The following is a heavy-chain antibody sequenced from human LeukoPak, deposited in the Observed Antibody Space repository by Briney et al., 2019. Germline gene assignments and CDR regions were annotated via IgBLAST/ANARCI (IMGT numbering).Heavy chain of an antibody. Sequence: PSETLSLTCTVSGGSISNGDHYWSWIRQHPGKGLEWIGYIYYSGSTYYNPSLKSRVTISVDTSKNQFSLKLSSVTAADTAVYYCARGDTMAHFDYWGQGTLVTVSS. CDR1: GGSISNGDHY. D-gene: IGHD3-10*01. CDR2: IYYSGST. V-gene: IGHV4-30-4*08. CDR3: ARGDTMAHFDY. J-gene: IGHJ4*02.